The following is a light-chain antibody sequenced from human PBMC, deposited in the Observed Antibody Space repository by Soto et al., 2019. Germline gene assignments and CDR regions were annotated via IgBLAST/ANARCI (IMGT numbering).Light chain of an antibody. CDR3: QQNDSPPFT. CDR1: QTITRY. Sequence: DIQMTQSPSSLSASVGDRVTIPCRASQTITRYLNWYQQKPGKAPKLLIYAASSWQSGVPSRCNGSASGTDFSRTISSLQPEDFATYYCQQNDSPPFTFGPGTQVYLK. J-gene: IGKJ3*01. CDR2: AAS. V-gene: IGKV1-39*01.